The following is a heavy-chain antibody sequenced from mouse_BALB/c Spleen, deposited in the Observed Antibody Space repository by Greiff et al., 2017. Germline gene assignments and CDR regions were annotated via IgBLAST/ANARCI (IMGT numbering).Heavy chain of an antibody. Sequence: EVQVVESGGGLVQPGGSRKLSCAASGFTFSDYGMAWVRQAPGKGPEWVAFISNLAYSIYYADTVTGRFTISRENAKNTLYLEMSSLRSEDTAMYYCARDDRYGSPYWYFDVWGAGTTVTVSS. CDR2: ISNLAYSI. D-gene: IGHD1-1*01. J-gene: IGHJ1*01. CDR1: GFTFSDYG. CDR3: ARDDRYGSPYWYFDV. V-gene: IGHV5-15*02.